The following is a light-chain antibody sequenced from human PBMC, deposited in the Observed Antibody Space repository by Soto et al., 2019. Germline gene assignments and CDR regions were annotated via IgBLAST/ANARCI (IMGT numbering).Light chain of an antibody. CDR1: QSVSSY. V-gene: IGKV3-11*01. J-gene: IGKJ1*01. Sequence: EIVMTQSPVTLSLSPGERATLSCRASQSVSSYLAWYQQKPGQAPRLLIYDASNRATGIPARFSGSGSGTDFTLTISSLEPEDFAVYYCQQYRGWPRTFGQGTKVEIK. CDR2: DAS. CDR3: QQYRGWPRT.